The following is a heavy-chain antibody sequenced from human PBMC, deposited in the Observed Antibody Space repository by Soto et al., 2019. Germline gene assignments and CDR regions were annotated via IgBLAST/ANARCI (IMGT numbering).Heavy chain of an antibody. CDR3: VSSYGSIHFDY. CDR2: ISYDGSNK. V-gene: IGHV3-30*03. D-gene: IGHD5-18*01. Sequence: GGSLRLSCAASGFTVSSYGMHWVRQAPGKGLEWVAVISYDGSNKYYADSVKGRFTISRDNSKNTLYLQMNSLRAEDTAVYYCVSSYGSIHFDYWGQGTLVTVSS. CDR1: GFTVSSYG. J-gene: IGHJ4*02.